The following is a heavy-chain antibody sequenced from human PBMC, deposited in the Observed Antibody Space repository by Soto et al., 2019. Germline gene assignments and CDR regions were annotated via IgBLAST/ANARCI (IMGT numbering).Heavy chain of an antibody. CDR1: GFTFSSYA. CDR2: ISGSGGST. V-gene: IGHV3-23*01. J-gene: IGHJ5*02. D-gene: IGHD2-15*01. Sequence: GGSLSLSCAASGFTFSSYAMSWCRQAPWKWLEWVSAISGSGGSTYYADSVKGRFTISRDNSKDTLYLQMNSLRAEDTAVYYCAKEDGDIVVVVAAYNWFDPWGQGTLVTVSS. CDR3: AKEDGDIVVVVAAYNWFDP.